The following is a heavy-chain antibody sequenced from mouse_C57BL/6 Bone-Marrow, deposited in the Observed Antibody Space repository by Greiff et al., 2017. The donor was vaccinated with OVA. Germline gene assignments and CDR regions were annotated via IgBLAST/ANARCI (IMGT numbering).Heavy chain of an antibody. V-gene: IGHV14-4*01. J-gene: IGHJ1*03. CDR2: IDPENGDT. Sequence: VQLQQSGAELVRPGASVKLSCTASGFNIKDDYMHWVKQRPEQGLEWIGWIDPENGDTEYASKFQGKANITADTSSNTAYLQLSSLTSEDTAVYYCTAIYYGYDDWYFDVWGTGTTVTVSS. D-gene: IGHD2-2*01. CDR3: TAIYYGYDDWYFDV. CDR1: GFNIKDDY.